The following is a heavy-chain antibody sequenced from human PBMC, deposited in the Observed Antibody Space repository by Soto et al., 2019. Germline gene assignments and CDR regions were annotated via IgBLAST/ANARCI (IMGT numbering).Heavy chain of an antibody. Sequence: EVQLVESGGGLVQPGGSLRLSCEASGFTLSSYSMNWARQAPGQGLEWVSYISSSSSTIYYADSVKGRFTVSRDGSKNTLYLQMSSLRAEDTALYYCAKGRGGSGSLTPRVDFWGQGTLVTVSS. CDR1: GFTLSSYS. D-gene: IGHD3-10*01. J-gene: IGHJ4*02. V-gene: IGHV3-48*01. CDR3: AKGRGGSGSLTPRVDF. CDR2: ISSSSSTI.